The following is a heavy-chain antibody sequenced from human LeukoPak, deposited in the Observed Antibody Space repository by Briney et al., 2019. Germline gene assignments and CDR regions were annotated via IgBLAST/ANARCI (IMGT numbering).Heavy chain of an antibody. CDR1: GVSISSSSYY. V-gene: IGHV4-39*01. Sequence: PSETLSLTCTVSGVSISSSSYYWGWIRQPPGKGLEWIGNIYYSGRTYYNPSLKSRVTISVDTPKNQFSLKLSSVTAADTAVYYCARGVTMIVVVIHDWYFDLWGRGTLVTVSS. J-gene: IGHJ2*01. CDR2: IYYSGRT. CDR3: ARGVTMIVVVIHDWYFDL. D-gene: IGHD3-22*01.